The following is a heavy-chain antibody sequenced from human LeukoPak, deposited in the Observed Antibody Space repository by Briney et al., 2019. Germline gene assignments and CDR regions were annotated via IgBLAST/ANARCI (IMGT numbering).Heavy chain of an antibody. CDR3: ARGTATYYYGSGSYNLGEELAFDI. J-gene: IGHJ3*02. D-gene: IGHD3-10*01. Sequence: SETLSLTCTVYGVSFSGYYWSWIRQPPGKGLEWIGEINHNGNTNNNPSLKSRVTISVDTSKNQFSLKLSSVTAADTAVYYCARGTATYYYGSGSYNLGEELAFDIWGQGTMVTVSS. V-gene: IGHV4-34*01. CDR1: GVSFSGYY. CDR2: INHNGNT.